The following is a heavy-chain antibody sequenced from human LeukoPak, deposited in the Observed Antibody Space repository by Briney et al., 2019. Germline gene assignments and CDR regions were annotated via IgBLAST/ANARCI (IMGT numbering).Heavy chain of an antibody. D-gene: IGHD6-6*01. CDR3: ARDGGRSSSSFRGAFDY. Sequence: SETLSLTCTVSGGSISSGGYYWSWIRQHPGKGLERIGYVYYSGSTYYNPSLKSRVTISVDTSKNQFSLKLSSVTAADTAVYYCARDGGRSSSSFRGAFDYWGQGTLVTVSS. V-gene: IGHV4-31*03. J-gene: IGHJ4*02. CDR2: VYYSGST. CDR1: GGSISSGGYY.